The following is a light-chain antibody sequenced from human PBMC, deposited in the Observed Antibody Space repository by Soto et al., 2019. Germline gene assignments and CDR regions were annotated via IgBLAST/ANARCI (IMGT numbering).Light chain of an antibody. Sequence: QSALTQPASVSGSPGQSITISCTGTSRDVGGYNHVSWYQQHPGKAPKLIIFEVRNRPSGVSDRFSASKSGNTASLTISGRQTEDEAVYYCSSYASSRSYAFGTGTKLTVL. V-gene: IGLV2-14*01. CDR2: EVR. CDR1: SRDVGGYNH. J-gene: IGLJ1*01. CDR3: SSYASSRSYA.